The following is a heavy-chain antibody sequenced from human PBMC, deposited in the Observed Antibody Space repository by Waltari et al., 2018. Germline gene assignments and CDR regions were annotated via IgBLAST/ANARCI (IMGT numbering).Heavy chain of an antibody. CDR2: VNPNGGTT. V-gene: IGHV1-46*04. J-gene: IGHJ4*02. CDR3: ARAGSSLIWGVAG. CDR1: GYIFTNFY. Sequence: QVQLVQSGAEVKKPGASVRVSCKASGYIFTNFYMHWVRQAPGRGLEWMGMVNPNGGTTAYAQKLQDRVTMTSDTSTSTVYMELSSLRSEDTAVYYCARAGSSLIWGVAGWGQGTLVTVSS. D-gene: IGHD2-2*01.